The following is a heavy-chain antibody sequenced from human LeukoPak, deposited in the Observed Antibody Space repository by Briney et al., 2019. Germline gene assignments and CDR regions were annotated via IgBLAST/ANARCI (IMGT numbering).Heavy chain of an antibody. CDR1: GFTFSSYT. J-gene: IGHJ3*02. D-gene: IGHD2-21*02. V-gene: IGHV3-21*01. Sequence: GGSLILSCAASGFTFSSYTMNWVRQAPGKGLEWVSSISSSSSYIYYADSLKGRFTISRDNAKNSLYLQMNSLRAEDTAVYYCARRSRAYCGGDCNIRVNAFDIWGQGTMVTVSS. CDR3: ARRSRAYCGGDCNIRVNAFDI. CDR2: ISSSSSYI.